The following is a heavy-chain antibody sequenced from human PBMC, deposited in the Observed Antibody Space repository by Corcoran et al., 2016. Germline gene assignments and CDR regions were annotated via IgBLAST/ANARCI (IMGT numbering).Heavy chain of an antibody. J-gene: IGHJ6*02. V-gene: IGHV4-59*01. CDR1: GGSISSYY. CDR3: ARDRGGSYSSGGSRYYGMDV. Sequence: QVQLQESGPGLVKPSETLSLTCTVSGGSISSYYWSWIRQPPGKGLEWIGYIYHSGSTNYNPSLKSRVTISVDTSKNQFSLKLSSVTAAAPAVYYCARDRGGSYSSGGSRYYGMDVWGQGTTVTVSS. CDR2: IYHSGST. D-gene: IGHD6-19*01.